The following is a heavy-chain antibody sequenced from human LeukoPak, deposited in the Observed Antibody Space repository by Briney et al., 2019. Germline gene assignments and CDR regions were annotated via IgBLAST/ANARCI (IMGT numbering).Heavy chain of an antibody. CDR1: GGSVSSGSYY. CDR3: AGLTLKTTVTPGYYYYVMDV. D-gene: IGHD4-17*01. J-gene: IGHJ6*04. CDR2: IYYSGST. Sequence: SETLSLTCTVSGGSVSSGSYYWSWIRQPPGKGLEWLGYIYYSGSTNYNPSLKSRLTISVDTSKNQFSLKLSSVTAADTAVYYCAGLTLKTTVTPGYYYYVMDVCGKGTTVTVSS. V-gene: IGHV4-61*01.